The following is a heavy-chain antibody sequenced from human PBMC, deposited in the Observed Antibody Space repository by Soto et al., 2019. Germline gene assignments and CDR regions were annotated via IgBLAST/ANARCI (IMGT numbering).Heavy chain of an antibody. CDR2: IYYSGST. CDR3: AGEIAAAGPSFDY. Sequence: LSLTCTVSGGSISSGGYYWSWIRQHPGKGLEWIGYIYYSGSTYYNPSLKSRVTISVDTSKNQFSLKLSSVTAADTAVYYCAGEIAAAGPSFDYWGQGTLVTVSS. J-gene: IGHJ4*02. V-gene: IGHV4-31*03. CDR1: GGSISSGGYY. D-gene: IGHD6-13*01.